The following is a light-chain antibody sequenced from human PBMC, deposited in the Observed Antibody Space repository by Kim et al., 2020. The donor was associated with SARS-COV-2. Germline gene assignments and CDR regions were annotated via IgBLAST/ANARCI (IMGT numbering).Light chain of an antibody. CDR3: QQYSSWPLT. J-gene: IGKJ4*01. CDR1: GRAGGC. Sequence: LSPGERATLACRASGRAGGCLAWYQQKPGRAPRLLIYDVRRRARGIPARFSGGGSGTDFTLSVSSLEPEDSAIYYCQQYSSWPLTFGGGTKVDIK. CDR2: DVR. V-gene: IGKV3-11*01.